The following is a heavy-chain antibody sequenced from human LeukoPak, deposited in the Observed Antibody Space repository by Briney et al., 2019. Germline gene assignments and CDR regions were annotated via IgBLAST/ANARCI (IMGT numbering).Heavy chain of an antibody. Sequence: PGGSLRLSRAASGFSFSSYEMSWVRQAPGKGLEWVSYISSSGSTIYYADSAKGRFTISRDNAKNSLYLQMNSLRAEDTAVYYCARDLTTSMAYYFDCWGQGTLVTVSS. CDR2: ISSSGSTI. CDR1: GFSFSSYE. CDR3: ARDLTTSMAYYFDC. V-gene: IGHV3-48*03. J-gene: IGHJ4*02. D-gene: IGHD5-18*01.